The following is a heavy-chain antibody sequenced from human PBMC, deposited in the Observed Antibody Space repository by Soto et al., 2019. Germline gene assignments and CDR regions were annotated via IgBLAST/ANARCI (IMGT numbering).Heavy chain of an antibody. CDR2: IKSKTDGGTA. CDR1: GFNLSHPW. D-gene: IGHD3-9*01. Sequence: GGSLRLSCVASGFNLSHPWMTWVRQAAGKGLEWVGRIKSKTDGGTADYAAPVKGRATISRDDSKNTVYLQMNSLKTEDTAVYYCTTGIYYDILTGYHNVAYWGQGALVTSPQ. J-gene: IGHJ4*02. CDR3: TTGIYYDILTGYHNVAY. V-gene: IGHV3-15*01.